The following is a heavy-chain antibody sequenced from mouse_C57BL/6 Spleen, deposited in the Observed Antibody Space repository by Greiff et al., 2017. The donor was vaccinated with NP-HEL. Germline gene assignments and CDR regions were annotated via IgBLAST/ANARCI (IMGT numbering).Heavy chain of an antibody. Sequence: EVQLQQSGPELVKPGASVKISCKASGYTFTDYYMNWVKQSHGKSLEWIGDINPNNGGTSYNQKFKGKATLTVDKSSSTAYMELRSLTSEDSAVYYCARYDYGSSGAMDYWGQGTSVTVSS. CDR1: GYTFTDYY. CDR2: INPNNGGT. D-gene: IGHD1-1*01. J-gene: IGHJ4*01. V-gene: IGHV1-26*01. CDR3: ARYDYGSSGAMDY.